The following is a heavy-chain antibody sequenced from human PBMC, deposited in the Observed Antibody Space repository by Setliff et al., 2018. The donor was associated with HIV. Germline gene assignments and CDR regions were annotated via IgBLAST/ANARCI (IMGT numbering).Heavy chain of an antibody. Sequence: PSETLSLTCSISGGSISFYYWNWLRQTPGKGLEWIAYTFDNGNTHYNPSLESRVTLSLDTSRNLFSLRLASVTAADTAVYYCARRTTYVDTAMYDYWGQGTLVTVSS. CDR1: GGSISFYY. CDR2: TFDNGNT. D-gene: IGHD5-18*01. J-gene: IGHJ4*02. V-gene: IGHV4-59*01. CDR3: ARRTTYVDTAMYDY.